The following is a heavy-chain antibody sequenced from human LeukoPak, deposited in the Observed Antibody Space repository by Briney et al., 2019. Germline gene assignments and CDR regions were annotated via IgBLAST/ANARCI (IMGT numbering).Heavy chain of an antibody. CDR2: ISGSGGST. Sequence: PGGSLRLSCAASGFTFRSYAMNWVRQAPGKGLEWVSAISGSGGSTYYADSVKGRFTISRDNSKNTLYLQMNSLRAEDTAVYYCAKAPPLSRGPAYWGQGTLVTASS. V-gene: IGHV3-23*01. J-gene: IGHJ4*02. CDR1: GFTFRSYA. D-gene: IGHD6-19*01. CDR3: AKAPPLSRGPAY.